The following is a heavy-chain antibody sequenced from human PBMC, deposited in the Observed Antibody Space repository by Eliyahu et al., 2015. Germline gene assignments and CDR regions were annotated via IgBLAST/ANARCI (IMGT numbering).Heavy chain of an antibody. J-gene: IGHJ4*02. CDR2: ISSGSSHI. D-gene: IGHD3-22*01. Sequence: SYSMNWVRQAPGKGLEWVSSISSGSSHIYYADSVKGRFTISRDNAKNSLYLQMNSLRAEDTAVYYCAAYYQDVSGFQPELDYWGQGTLVTVSS. CDR1: SYS. V-gene: IGHV3-21*01. CDR3: AAYYQDVSGFQPELDY.